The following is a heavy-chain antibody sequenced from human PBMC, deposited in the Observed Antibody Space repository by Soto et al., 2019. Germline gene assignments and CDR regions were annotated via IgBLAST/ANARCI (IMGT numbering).Heavy chain of an antibody. J-gene: IGHJ3*01. CDR2: VAPIFDFS. CDR1: GGTFDSYS. D-gene: IGHD3-16*01. CDR3: ATGALGGRPQLVRDAFDF. Sequence: QVQLVQSGAEVKKPGSSLRVSCRASGGTFDSYSISWVRQAPGQGLEWLGKVAPIFDFSRYAPKFQGRVTITADKSTSIAYMDLSGLTSEDTAVYYCATGALGGRPQLVRDAFDFWGQGTKVTVSS. V-gene: IGHV1-69*02.